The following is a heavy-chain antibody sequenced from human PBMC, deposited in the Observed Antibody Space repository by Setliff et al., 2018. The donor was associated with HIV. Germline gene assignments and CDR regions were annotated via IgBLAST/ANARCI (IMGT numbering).Heavy chain of an antibody. D-gene: IGHD4-4*01. CDR2: IFTSGST. Sequence: SETLSLTCTVSGGSISSGSYYWSWIRQPAGKGLDWVGHIFTSGSTNYNPSLKSRVTISVGTSKNQFSLKLSSVTAADTAVYYCARFSNTLNWFDPWGQGTLVTVSS. V-gene: IGHV4-61*09. CDR3: ARFSNTLNWFDP. J-gene: IGHJ5*02. CDR1: GGSISSGSYY.